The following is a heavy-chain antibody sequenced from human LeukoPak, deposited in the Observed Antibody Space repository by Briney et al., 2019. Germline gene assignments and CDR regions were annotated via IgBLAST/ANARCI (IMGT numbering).Heavy chain of an antibody. J-gene: IGHJ4*02. Sequence: SETLSLTCAVYGGSFSGYYWSWIRQPPGKGLEWIGEINYSGSTNYNPSLKSRVTISVDTSKNQFSLKLSSVTAADTAVYYCARASHWNQLHYFDYWGQGTLVTVSS. CDR3: ARASHWNQLHYFDY. CDR2: INYSGST. CDR1: GGSFSGYY. D-gene: IGHD1-1*01. V-gene: IGHV4-34*01.